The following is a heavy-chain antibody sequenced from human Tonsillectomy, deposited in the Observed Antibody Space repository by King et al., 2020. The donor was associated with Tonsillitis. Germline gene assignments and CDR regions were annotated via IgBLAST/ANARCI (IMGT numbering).Heavy chain of an antibody. CDR1: GYTFTDYY. CDR2: RNHNSGAT. Sequence: VQLVQSGTEVKKHGASVKVSCKASGYTFTDYYMHWVRQAPGQGLEWMVWRNHNSGATNYAQKFQGGVTMTRDTSISTAYMELSSLRSDDTAVYYCARRSASGYHRYFDLWGRGTLVIVSS. V-gene: IGHV1-2*02. D-gene: IGHD3-3*01. J-gene: IGHJ2*01. CDR3: ARRSASGYHRYFDL.